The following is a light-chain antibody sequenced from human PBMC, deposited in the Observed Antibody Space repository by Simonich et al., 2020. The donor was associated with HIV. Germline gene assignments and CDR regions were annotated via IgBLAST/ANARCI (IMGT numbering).Light chain of an antibody. V-gene: IGLV1-44*01. Sequence: QSVLTQPPSVSAAAGQKVTISCSGSSFNIGKNYVCWYQQFPGTAPKLLIYKNNQRTSGVPDRFSGSKSGTSASLAISGLQSEDEADYYCAAWDDTLNGPVFGGGTKLTVL. CDR1: SFNIGKNY. J-gene: IGLJ3*02. CDR2: KNN. CDR3: AAWDDTLNGPV.